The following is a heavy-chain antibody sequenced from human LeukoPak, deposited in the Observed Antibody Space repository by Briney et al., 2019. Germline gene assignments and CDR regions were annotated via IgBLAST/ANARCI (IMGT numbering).Heavy chain of an antibody. V-gene: IGHV3-74*01. CDR1: GFTFSSYW. Sequence: GGSLRLSCAASGFTFSSYWMHWVRQAPGKGLVWVSRITSDGSSTTYADSLKGRFTISRDNAKNTVYLQMNSLRAEDTAVYFCARDRGSYYIRSAFDIWGQGTMVTVSS. D-gene: IGHD1-26*01. J-gene: IGHJ3*02. CDR3: ARDRGSYYIRSAFDI. CDR2: ITSDGSST.